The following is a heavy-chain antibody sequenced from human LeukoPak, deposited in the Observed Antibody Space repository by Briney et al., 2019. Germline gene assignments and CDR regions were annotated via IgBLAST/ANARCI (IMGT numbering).Heavy chain of an antibody. D-gene: IGHD1-7*01. V-gene: IGHV3-20*01. J-gene: IGHJ4*02. CDR2: TNRRVDMT. CDR1: GYTFGDYG. CDR3: ARKGLGGELGGFDS. Sequence: GGSLRLSCAASGYTFGDYGMSWVRQVPGKGLEWVSGTNRRVDMTVYADFVKGRFTISRDNAKNSLYLQMNSLRVEDTALYHCARKGLGGELGGFDSWGQGTLVTVSS.